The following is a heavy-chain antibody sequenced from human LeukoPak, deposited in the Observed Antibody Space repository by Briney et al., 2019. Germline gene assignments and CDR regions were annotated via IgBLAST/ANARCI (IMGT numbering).Heavy chain of an antibody. D-gene: IGHD3-10*01. J-gene: IGHJ6*04. V-gene: IGHV7-4-1*01. CDR2: INTNTGNP. CDR1: GYTFTSYA. CDR3: ARRAAGSGGPYYYYYYGMDV. Sequence: ASVKVSCKASGYTFTSYAMNWVRQAPGQGLEWMGWINTNTGNPTYAQGFTGRFVFSLDTSVSTAYLQICSLKAEDTAVYYCARRAAGSGGPYYYYYYGMDVWGKGTTVTVSS.